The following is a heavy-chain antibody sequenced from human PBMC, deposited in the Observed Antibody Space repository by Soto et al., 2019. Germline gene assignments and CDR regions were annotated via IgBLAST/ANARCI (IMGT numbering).Heavy chain of an antibody. D-gene: IGHD2-15*01. CDR2: TYYRSKWYN. V-gene: IGHV6-1*01. CDR1: GDSVSSNSAA. J-gene: IGHJ6*03. CDR3: ARADIVVVVAATKSYYYYMDV. Sequence: SQTLSLTCAISGDSVSSNSAAWNWIRQSPSRGLEWLGRTYYRSKWYNDYAVSVKSRITINPDTSKNQFSLQLNSVTPEDTAVYYCARADIVVVVAATKSYYYYMDVWGKGTTVTVSS.